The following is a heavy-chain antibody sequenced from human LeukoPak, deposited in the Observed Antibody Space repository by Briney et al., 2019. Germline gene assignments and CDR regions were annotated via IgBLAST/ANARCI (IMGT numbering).Heavy chain of an antibody. CDR2: ISGSGGST. V-gene: IGHV3-23*01. J-gene: IGHJ1*01. CDR3: AAPSRAYFQH. CDR1: GFTFSSYA. Sequence: GGSLRLSCAASGFTFSSYAMSWVRQAPGKGLEWVSAISGSGGSTYCADSVKGRFTISRGNSKNTLYLQMNSLRAEDTAVYYCAAPSRAYFQHWGQGTLVTVSS.